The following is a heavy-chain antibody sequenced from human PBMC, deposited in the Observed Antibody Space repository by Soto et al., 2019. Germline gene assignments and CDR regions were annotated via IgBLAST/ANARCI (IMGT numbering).Heavy chain of an antibody. Sequence: QVQLQQSGPGLVKPSETLSLTCSVSSGPTSSHNWGWIRQTPGRGLEWIGDVYSTGGTSYNPSLIRRATITAGTSRNHISLTLPSVSAADPAVSCCVSRGMGNLAGLGDVWGQGTRVRVSS. CDR2: VYSTGGT. V-gene: IGHV4-59*08. D-gene: IGHD3-16*01. CDR3: VSRGMGNLAGLGDV. J-gene: IGHJ6*02. CDR1: SGPTSSHN.